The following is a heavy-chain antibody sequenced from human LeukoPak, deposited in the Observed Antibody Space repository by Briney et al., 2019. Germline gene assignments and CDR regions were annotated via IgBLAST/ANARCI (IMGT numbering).Heavy chain of an antibody. CDR1: GGSISSYY. CDR3: ARDEGTSGEYYFDY. V-gene: IGHV4-59*01. D-gene: IGHD2-2*01. J-gene: IGHJ4*02. CDR2: IYYSGST. Sequence: SETLSLTCTVSGGSISSYYWSWIRQPPGKGLEWIGYIYYSGSTNYNPPLKSRVTISVDTSKNQFSLKLSSVTAADTAVYYCARDEGTSGEYYFDYWGQGTLVTVSS.